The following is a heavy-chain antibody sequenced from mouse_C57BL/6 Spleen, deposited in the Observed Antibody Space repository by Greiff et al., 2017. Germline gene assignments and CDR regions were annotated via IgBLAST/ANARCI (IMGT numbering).Heavy chain of an antibody. CDR2: INPSSGYT. J-gene: IGHJ2*01. D-gene: IGHD6-1*01. CDR1: GYTFTSYW. V-gene: IGHV1-7*01. CDR3: ARLLFLTLAN. Sequence: VKLQESGAELAKPGASVKLSCKASGYTFTSYWMHWVKQRPGQGLEWIGEINPSSGYTKYNQKFKDKATLTADKSPSTAYMQLSSLTYEDSALYYCARLLFLTLANGGKGTTLPVSS.